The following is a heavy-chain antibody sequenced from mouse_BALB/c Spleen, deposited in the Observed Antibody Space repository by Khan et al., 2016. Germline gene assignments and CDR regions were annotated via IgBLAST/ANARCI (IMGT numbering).Heavy chain of an antibody. CDR1: GFTFSDYY. V-gene: IGHV5-4*02. CDR3: ARDDRGFAY. D-gene: IGHD2-14*01. Sequence: EVELVESGGGLVKPGGSLKLSCAASGFTFSDYYMYWVRQTPEKRLEWVATISDGGSYTYYPDSVKGRFTISRDNAKNNLYLQMSSLKSEETYMYYWARDDRGFAYWGQGTLVTVSA. J-gene: IGHJ3*01. CDR2: ISDGGSYT.